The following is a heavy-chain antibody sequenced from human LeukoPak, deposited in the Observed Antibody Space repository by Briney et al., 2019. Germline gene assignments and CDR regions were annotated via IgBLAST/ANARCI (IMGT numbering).Heavy chain of an antibody. J-gene: IGHJ4*02. Sequence: GGSLRLSCAASGFTFSSYAMSWGRQAPGEGLEWVSAISGSGGSTYYADSVKGRFTISRDNSKNTLYLQMNSLRAEDTAVYYCARRRPGYYYDSSGPSAPDFDYWGQGTLVTVSS. V-gene: IGHV3-23*01. CDR2: ISGSGGST. CDR3: ARRRPGYYYDSSGPSAPDFDY. D-gene: IGHD3-22*01. CDR1: GFTFSSYA.